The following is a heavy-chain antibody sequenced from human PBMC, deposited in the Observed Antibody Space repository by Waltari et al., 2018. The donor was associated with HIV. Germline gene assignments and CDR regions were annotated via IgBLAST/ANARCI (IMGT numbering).Heavy chain of an antibody. CDR2: IDSCGST. CDR3: ARGFGGGGDCYYFDY. J-gene: IGHJ4*02. V-gene: IGHV3-53*01. Sequence: EVQLVESGGGLIQPGGSLRLSCADSGFSVSSNYMSWDRQAPGKGLEWVSVIDSCGSTYHAGSLKGRFTISRDNSKNTLYLQMNSLRAEDTAVYYCARGFGGGGDCYYFDYWGQGTLVTVSS. CDR1: GFSVSSNY. D-gene: IGHD2-21*02.